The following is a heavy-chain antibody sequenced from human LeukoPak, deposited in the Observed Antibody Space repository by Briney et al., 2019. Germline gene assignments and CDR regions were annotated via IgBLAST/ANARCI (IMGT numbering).Heavy chain of an antibody. Sequence: SETLSLTCTVSGGSISSYYWSWIRQPAGKGLEWIGRIYTSGSTNYNPSLKSRVTMSVDTSKNQFSLKLSSVTAADTAVYYCARVGNIAVAYDLDYWGQGTLVTVSS. V-gene: IGHV4-4*07. CDR3: ARVGNIAVAYDLDY. CDR1: GGSISSYY. D-gene: IGHD6-19*01. CDR2: IYTSGST. J-gene: IGHJ4*02.